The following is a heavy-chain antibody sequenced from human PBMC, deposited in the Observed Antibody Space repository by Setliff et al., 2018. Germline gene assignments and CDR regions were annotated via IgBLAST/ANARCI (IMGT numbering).Heavy chain of an antibody. CDR1: GGSISSGSDY. CDR2: IYTSGST. CDR3: ARAISGWYSAYYYYMDV. Sequence: SETLSLTCSVSGGSISSGSDYWTWIRQPAGKGLEWIGHIYTSGSTSYNPSLKSRVTISVDTSKNQFSLKLSSVTATDTAVYYCARAISGWYSAYYYYMDVWGKGTTVTV. D-gene: IGHD6-19*01. V-gene: IGHV4-61*09. J-gene: IGHJ6*03.